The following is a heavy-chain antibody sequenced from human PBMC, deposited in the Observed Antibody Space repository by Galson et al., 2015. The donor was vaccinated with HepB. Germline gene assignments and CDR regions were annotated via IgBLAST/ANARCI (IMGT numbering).Heavy chain of an antibody. CDR3: ARDNTDLTGPNKQIDF. D-gene: IGHD3-9*01. CDR2: ISTYNNNT. V-gene: IGHV1-18*04. Sequence: SVKVSCKASGYTFTDFSFTWVRQTPGQGLEWMGWISTYNNNTILAQSFLGRVTTTTDTSTRAAYMELRSLRSDDTAVYYCARDNTDLTGPNKQIDFWGQGTLVTVSS. J-gene: IGHJ4*02. CDR1: GYTFTDFS.